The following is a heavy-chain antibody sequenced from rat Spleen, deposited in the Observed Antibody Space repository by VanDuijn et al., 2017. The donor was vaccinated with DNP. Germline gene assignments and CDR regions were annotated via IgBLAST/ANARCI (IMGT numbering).Heavy chain of an antibody. CDR1: GFTFSAFP. CDR2: ISTNGCNT. J-gene: IGHJ2*01. CDR3: KVGARY. D-gene: IGHD5-1*01. Sequence: EVQLIESGGGLVQPGRSMKLSCEASGFTFSAFPIAWVRQAPTKGLEWVASISTNGCNTYYRDSVKGRFTISRDNAKSTLYLQMNSLRSEDTATYYCKVGARYWGQGVMVTVSA. V-gene: IGHV5-46*01.